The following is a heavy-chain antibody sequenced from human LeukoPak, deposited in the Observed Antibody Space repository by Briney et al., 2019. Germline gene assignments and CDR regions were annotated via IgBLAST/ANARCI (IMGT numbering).Heavy chain of an antibody. J-gene: IGHJ4*02. CDR2: ISSSSSTI. CDR3: ARGSSSSRRYFDY. V-gene: IGHV3-48*04. Sequence: GGSLRLSCAASGFTFSSYSMNWVRQAPGKGLEWVSYISSSSSTIYYADSVKGRFTISRDNAKNSLYLQINSLRAEDTAVYYCARGSSSSRRYFDYWGQGTLVTVSS. D-gene: IGHD6-6*01. CDR1: GFTFSSYS.